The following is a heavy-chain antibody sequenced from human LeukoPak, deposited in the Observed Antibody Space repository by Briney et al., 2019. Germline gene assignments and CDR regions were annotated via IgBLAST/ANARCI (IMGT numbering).Heavy chain of an antibody. CDR3: AREWLVSRGARTDY. CDR1: GGSISSSSYY. J-gene: IGHJ4*02. Sequence: PSETLSLTCTVSGGSISSSSYYWGWIRQPPGKGLEWIGSIYYSGSTYYNPSLKSRVTISVDTSKNQFSLKLSSVTAADTAVYYCAREWLVSRGARTDYWGQGTLVTVSS. V-gene: IGHV4-39*07. CDR2: IYYSGST. D-gene: IGHD6-19*01.